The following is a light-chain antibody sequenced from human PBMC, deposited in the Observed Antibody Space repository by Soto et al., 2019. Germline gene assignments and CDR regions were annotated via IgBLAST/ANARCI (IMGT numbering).Light chain of an antibody. J-gene: IGKJ1*01. CDR3: QHYNSYSEA. V-gene: IGKV3-15*01. CDR2: SAA. Sequence: DKVLSPSSNNQSASSGGKATLFWWASQRVCINLAWYQQKPGQAPRLLIYSAATRASGIPDRFSGSGSGTEFTLTISSRQPDDFATYYCQHYNSYSEAFGQGTKVDIK. CDR1: QRVCIN.